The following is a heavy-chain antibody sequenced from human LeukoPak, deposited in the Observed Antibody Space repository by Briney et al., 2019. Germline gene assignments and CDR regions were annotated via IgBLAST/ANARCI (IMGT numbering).Heavy chain of an antibody. J-gene: IGHJ4*02. D-gene: IGHD5-12*01. CDR3: ARNYDSGYDRFFDY. V-gene: IGHV3-21*01. CDR1: GFTFSSYS. Sequence: GGSLRLSWAASGFTFSSYSMNWVRQAPGKGLEWVSSISSSSSYIYYADSVKGRFTISRDNAKNSLYLQMNSLRAEDTAVYYCARNYDSGYDRFFDYWGQGTLVTVSS. CDR2: ISSSSSYI.